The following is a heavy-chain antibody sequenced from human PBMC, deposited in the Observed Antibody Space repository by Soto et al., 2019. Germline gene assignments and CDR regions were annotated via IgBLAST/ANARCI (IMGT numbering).Heavy chain of an antibody. Sequence: GESLKISCKGSGYSFTSYWIGWVRQMPGKGLEWMGIIYPGDSDTRYSPSFQGQVTISADKSISTAYLQWSSLKASDTAMYYCARQKGRQWLVRGYYYYGMDVWGQGTTVTVSS. J-gene: IGHJ6*02. CDR2: IYPGDSDT. D-gene: IGHD6-19*01. CDR1: GYSFTSYW. CDR3: ARQKGRQWLVRGYYYYGMDV. V-gene: IGHV5-51*01.